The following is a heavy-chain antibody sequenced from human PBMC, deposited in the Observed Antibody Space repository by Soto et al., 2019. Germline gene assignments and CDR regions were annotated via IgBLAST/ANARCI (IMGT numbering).Heavy chain of an antibody. CDR2: IKEDGSEK. D-gene: IGHD6-19*01. Sequence: GGSLRLSCAASGFTFSNYWMRWVRHVPGKGLAWVSNIKEDGSEKYYVDSVKGRFTISRDNAKNSVHLQMNSLRDEDTAVYYCVRFSILVSGRGRGAFFDSWGQGTPVTVSS. V-gene: IGHV3-7*03. J-gene: IGHJ4*02. CDR3: VRFSILVSGRGRGAFFDS. CDR1: GFTFSNYW.